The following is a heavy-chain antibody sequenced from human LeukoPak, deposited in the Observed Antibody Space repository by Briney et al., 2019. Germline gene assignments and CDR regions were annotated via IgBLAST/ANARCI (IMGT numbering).Heavy chain of an antibody. D-gene: IGHD3-22*01. J-gene: IGHJ4*02. CDR1: GFTFSSYG. Sequence: GGSLRLSCAASGFTFSSYGMHWVRQAPGKGLEWVAVIWYDGSNKYYADSVKGRFSISRDNSKNTLYLQMNSLRAEDTAVYYCAKERYWGDYYDSSGSALDYWGQGTLVTVSS. CDR3: AKERYWGDYYDSSGSALDY. CDR2: IWYDGSNK. V-gene: IGHV3-33*06.